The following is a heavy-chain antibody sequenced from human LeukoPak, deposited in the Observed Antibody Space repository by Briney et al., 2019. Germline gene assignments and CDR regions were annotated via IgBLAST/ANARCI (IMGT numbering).Heavy chain of an antibody. J-gene: IGHJ4*02. V-gene: IGHV3-30-3*01. CDR1: GFTFSSYA. Sequence: QTGGSLRLSCAASGFTFSSYAMHWVRQAPGKGLEWVAVISYDGSNKYYADSVKGRFTISRDNSKNTLYVQMNSLRAEDTAVYYCAREDEGVFDYWGQGTLVTVSS. D-gene: IGHD3-16*01. CDR3: AREDEGVFDY. CDR2: ISYDGSNK.